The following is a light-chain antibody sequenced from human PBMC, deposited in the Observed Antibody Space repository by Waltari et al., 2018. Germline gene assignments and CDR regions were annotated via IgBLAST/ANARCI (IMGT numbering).Light chain of an antibody. V-gene: IGKV3-20*01. J-gene: IGKJ1*01. CDR1: QSISKY. CDR2: DTS. CDR3: QKYGTLPAT. Sequence: EIVLTPSPGTLSLSPGERATLSCRASQSISKYLAWYQQKPDQAPRILIYDTSTRATGIPDRFSGSGSGTDFSLTISRLEPEDFAVYYCQKYGTLPATFGQGTKVELK.